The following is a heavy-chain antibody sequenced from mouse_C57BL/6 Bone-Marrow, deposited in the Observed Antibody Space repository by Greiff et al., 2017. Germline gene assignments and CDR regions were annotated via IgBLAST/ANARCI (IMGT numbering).Heavy chain of an antibody. V-gene: IGHV14-4*01. CDR3: TPIYYGNYPYAMDY. Sequence: EVQLQQSGAELVRPGASVKLSCTASGFNIKDDYMHWVKQRPEQGLEWIGWIDPENGDTEYASKFQGKATITADTSSNTAYLHLSSLTSEDTAVYYCTPIYYGNYPYAMDYWGQGTSVTVSS. J-gene: IGHJ4*01. D-gene: IGHD2-1*01. CDR2: IDPENGDT. CDR1: GFNIKDDY.